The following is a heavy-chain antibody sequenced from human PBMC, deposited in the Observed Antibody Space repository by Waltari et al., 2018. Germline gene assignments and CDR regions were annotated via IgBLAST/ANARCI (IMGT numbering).Heavy chain of an antibody. D-gene: IGHD1-26*01. CDR2: IYSGGSST. CDR3: VKARRSDYFVFYYFDY. J-gene: IGHJ4*02. Sequence: EVQLLESGGGLVQPGGSLRLSCAASGFTFSSYAMSWVRQAPGKGLEWVSVIYSGGSSTYYADPVKGRFTISRDNSKNTLYLQMNSLRAEDTAVYYCVKARRSDYFVFYYFDYWGQGTLVTVSS. CDR1: GFTFSSYA. V-gene: IGHV3-23*03.